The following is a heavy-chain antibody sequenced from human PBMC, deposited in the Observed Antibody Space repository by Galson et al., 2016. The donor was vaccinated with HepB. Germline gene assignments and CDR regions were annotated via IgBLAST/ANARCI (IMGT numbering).Heavy chain of an antibody. D-gene: IGHD4-17*01. CDR2: ITYDGGTK. CDR3: AKSGRYYGVDHFDY. V-gene: IGHV3-30*18. CDR1: GFTFSSYG. Sequence: SLRLSCAASGFTFSSYGMHWVRQAPGKGPEWVAAITYDGGTKYYADSVKGRFTISRDNSKNTLYLQMNSLRAEETAVYYCAKSGRYYGVDHFDYWGQGTLVTVSS. J-gene: IGHJ4*02.